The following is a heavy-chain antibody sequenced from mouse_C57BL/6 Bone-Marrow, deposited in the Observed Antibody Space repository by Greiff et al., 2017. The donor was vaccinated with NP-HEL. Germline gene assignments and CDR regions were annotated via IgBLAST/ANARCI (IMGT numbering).Heavy chain of an antibody. D-gene: IGHD2-12*01. Sequence: VQLQQSGAELVRPGTSVKLSCKASGYTFTSYWMHWVKQRPGQGLEWIGVIDPSDSYTNYNQKFKGKATLTVDTSSSTAYMQLSSLTSEDSAVYYCARGELPRYYYAMDYWGQGTSVTVSS. J-gene: IGHJ4*01. CDR1: GYTFTSYW. V-gene: IGHV1-59*01. CDR3: ARGELPRYYYAMDY. CDR2: IDPSDSYT.